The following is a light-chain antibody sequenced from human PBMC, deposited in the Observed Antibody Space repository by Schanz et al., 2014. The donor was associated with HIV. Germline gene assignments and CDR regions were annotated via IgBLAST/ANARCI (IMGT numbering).Light chain of an antibody. CDR3: ATWDDSLDGWV. CDR1: SSNIGSNT. CDR2: SDN. Sequence: QSVLTQPPSASGTPGQRVTISCSGSSSNIGSNTVNWYQHLPGSAPQLLIYSDNQRPSRVPDRFFGSQSGTSASLAISGLQSEDESDFFCATWDDSLDGWVFGGGTKLTVL. J-gene: IGLJ3*02. V-gene: IGLV1-44*01.